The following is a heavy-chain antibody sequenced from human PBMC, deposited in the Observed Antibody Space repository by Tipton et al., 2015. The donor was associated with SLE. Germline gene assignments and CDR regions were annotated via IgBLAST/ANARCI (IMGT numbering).Heavy chain of an antibody. D-gene: IGHD3-3*01. J-gene: IGHJ4*02. CDR3: ARDLRITIFGVVNYFDY. V-gene: IGHV3-30*02. CDR2: IRYDGSNK. CDR1: GFTFSSYG. Sequence: SLRLSCAASGFTFSSYGMHWVRQAPGKGLKWVAFIRYDGSNKYYADSVKGRFTISRDNSKNTLYLQMNSLRAEDTAVYYCARDLRITIFGVVNYFDYWGQGTLVTVSS.